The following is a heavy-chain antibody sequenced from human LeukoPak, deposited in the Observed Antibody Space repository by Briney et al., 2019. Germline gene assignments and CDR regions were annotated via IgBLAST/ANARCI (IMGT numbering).Heavy chain of an antibody. Sequence: ASVKVSCKASGYTFTGYYMHWVRQAPGQGLEWMGWINPNSGGTNYAQKFQGRVTMTRDTSISTAYMELSRLRSDDTAVYYCARDRTYYDFWSGYYTKEGFDPWGQGTLVTVSS. D-gene: IGHD3-3*01. J-gene: IGHJ5*02. CDR3: ARDRTYYDFWSGYYTKEGFDP. CDR2: INPNSGGT. CDR1: GYTFTGYY. V-gene: IGHV1-2*02.